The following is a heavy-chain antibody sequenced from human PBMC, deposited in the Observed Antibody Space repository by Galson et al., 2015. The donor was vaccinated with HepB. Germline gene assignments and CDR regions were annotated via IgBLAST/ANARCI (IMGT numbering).Heavy chain of an antibody. CDR2: IIPIFGTV. V-gene: IGHV1-69*13. Sequence: SVKVSCKASGGTFSSYAISWVRQAPGQGLEWMGGIIPIFGTVNYAQKFQGRVTITADESTSTAYMELSSLRSEDTAVYYCVSSIGTTDDYWGQGTLVTVSS. CDR3: VSSIGTTDDY. CDR1: GGTFSSYA. J-gene: IGHJ4*02. D-gene: IGHD1-1*01.